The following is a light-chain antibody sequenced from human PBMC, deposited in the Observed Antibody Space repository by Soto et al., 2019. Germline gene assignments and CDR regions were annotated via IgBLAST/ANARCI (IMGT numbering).Light chain of an antibody. J-gene: IGKJ4*01. CDR2: DAS. CDR1: QSISSW. Sequence: EIQMTQSPSTLSASVGDIATITCRASQSISSWLAWYQQKPGKAPKLLIYDASNLETGVPSRFSGSGSGTDFTFTISSLQPEDIATYYCQQYDNLPLTFGGGTKGDI. CDR3: QQYDNLPLT. V-gene: IGKV1-33*01.